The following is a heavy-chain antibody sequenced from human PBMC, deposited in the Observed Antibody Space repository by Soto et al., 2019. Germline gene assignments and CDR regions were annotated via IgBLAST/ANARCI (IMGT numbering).Heavy chain of an antibody. CDR2: INSDGSST. J-gene: IGHJ5*02. V-gene: IGHV3-74*01. CDR1: GFTFSSYW. CDR3: ARGTVTTGNWFDP. D-gene: IGHD4-17*01. Sequence: EVQLVESGGGLIQPGGSLRLSCAASGFTFSSYWMHWVRQAPGRGLVWVSRINSDGSSTSYADSVKGRFTISRDNAKNTLYLQMNSLRAEDTAVYYCARGTVTTGNWFDPWGQGTLVTVSS.